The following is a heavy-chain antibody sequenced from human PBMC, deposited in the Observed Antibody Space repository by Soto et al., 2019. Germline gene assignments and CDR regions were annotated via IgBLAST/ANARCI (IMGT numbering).Heavy chain of an antibody. CDR2: INTHNGNT. Sequence: ASVKVSCKASGYTFTTYGISWVRQAPGQGLEWMGWINTHNGNTNYAQNVQGRVTLTTDTSTSTAYMELRSLRSNDTAIYYCAMVDVYVTPSPQDVWGQGTTVTVSS. D-gene: IGHD3-16*01. V-gene: IGHV1-18*01. CDR3: AMVDVYVTPSPQDV. CDR1: GYTFTTYG. J-gene: IGHJ6*02.